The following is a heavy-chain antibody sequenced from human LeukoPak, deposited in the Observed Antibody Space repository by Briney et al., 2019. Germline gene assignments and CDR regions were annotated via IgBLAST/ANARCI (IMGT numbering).Heavy chain of an antibody. J-gene: IGHJ2*01. CDR2: VFYSGSP. V-gene: IGHV4-39*07. CDR3: ARGAFDL. CDR1: GGSISTSNSY. Sequence: SETLSLTCTVSGGSISTSNSYWGWIRQPPGQGLEWIGTVFYSGSPYYNPSLKSRVTISMDTSKNQFSLNLTSVTAADTAVYYCARGAFDLWGRGTLVTVSS.